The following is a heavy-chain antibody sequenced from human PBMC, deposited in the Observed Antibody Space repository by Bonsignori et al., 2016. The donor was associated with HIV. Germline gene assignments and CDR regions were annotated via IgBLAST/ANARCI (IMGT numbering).Heavy chain of an antibody. CDR3: AREFGDSAPYYFDY. J-gene: IGHJ4*02. V-gene: IGHV1-18*01. CDR2: ISAYNGNT. D-gene: IGHD3-10*01. Sequence: WVRQAPGQGLEWMGWISAYNGNTNYAQKLQGRVTMTTDTSTSTAYMELRSLRSDDTAVYYCAREFGDSAPYYFDYWGQGTLVTVSS.